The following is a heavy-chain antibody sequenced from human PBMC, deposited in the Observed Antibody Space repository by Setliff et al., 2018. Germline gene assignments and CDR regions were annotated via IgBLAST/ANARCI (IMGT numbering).Heavy chain of an antibody. CDR2: ISGSRTYI. CDR3: ARVGWVRWELAYY. J-gene: IGHJ4*02. V-gene: IGHV3-21*01. Sequence: GGSLRLSCAASGFTFSNHYMNWVRQAPGKGLEWVSSISGSRTYIYYADSVKGRFTISRDNAKNSLYLQMNSLRAEDTAVYYCARVGWVRWELAYYWGQGTLVTVSS. CDR1: GFTFSNHY. D-gene: IGHD1-26*01.